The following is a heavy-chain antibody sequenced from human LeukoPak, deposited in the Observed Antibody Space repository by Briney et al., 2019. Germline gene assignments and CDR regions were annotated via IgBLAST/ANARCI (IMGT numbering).Heavy chain of an antibody. CDR1: GGSISSGGYY. CDR2: IYYSGST. D-gene: IGHD1-26*01. V-gene: IGHV4-31*03. J-gene: IGHJ4*01. CDR3: ARARSGSYLLDYFDY. Sequence: PSQTLSLTCTVSGGSISSGGYYWSWIRQHPGKGLEWIGYIYYSGSTYYNPSLESRVTISVDTSKNQFSLKLSSVTAADTAVYYCARARSGSYLLDYFDYWGQGTLVTVSS.